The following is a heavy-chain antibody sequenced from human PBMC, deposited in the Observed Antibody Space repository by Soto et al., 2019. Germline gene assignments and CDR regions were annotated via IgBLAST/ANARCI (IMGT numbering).Heavy chain of an antibody. V-gene: IGHV1-2*04. CDR2: INPNSGGT. CDR3: ARVSSSWGPLTDDAFDM. Sequence: GASVKVSCKASGYTFTGYYMHWVRQAPGQGLEWMGWINPNSGGTNYAQKFQGWVTMTRDTSISTAYMELSRLRSDDTAVYYCARVSSSWGPLTDDAFDMWGQGTMVTVSS. D-gene: IGHD6-13*01. CDR1: GYTFTGYY. J-gene: IGHJ3*02.